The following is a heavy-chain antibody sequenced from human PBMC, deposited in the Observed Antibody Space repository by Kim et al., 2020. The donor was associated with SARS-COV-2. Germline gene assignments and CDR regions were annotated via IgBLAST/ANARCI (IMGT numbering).Heavy chain of an antibody. CDR2: IWYDGSNK. V-gene: IGHV3-33*01. J-gene: IGHJ4*02. CDR3: ARDLWRMTTVILAY. Sequence: GGSLRLSCAASGFTFSSYGMHWVRQAPGKGLEWVAVIWYDGSNKYYADSVKGRFTISRDNSKNTLYLQMNSLRAEDTAVYYCARDLWRMTTVILAYWGQGTLVTVSS. D-gene: IGHD4-4*01. CDR1: GFTFSSYG.